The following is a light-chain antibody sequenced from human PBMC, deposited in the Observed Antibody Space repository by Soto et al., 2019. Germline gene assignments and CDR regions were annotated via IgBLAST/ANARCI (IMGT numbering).Light chain of an antibody. V-gene: IGLV1-40*01. Sequence: QSVLTQPPSVSGAPGQRVTISCTGSSSNIGAGYDVHWYQQLPGTAPKLLIYGNSNRPSGVPDRFSGSKSGTSASLAITGLQAEDEADYYCCSHAGGSSWVFGGGTQLTVL. CDR2: GNS. CDR1: SSNIGAGYD. J-gene: IGLJ3*02. CDR3: CSHAGGSSWV.